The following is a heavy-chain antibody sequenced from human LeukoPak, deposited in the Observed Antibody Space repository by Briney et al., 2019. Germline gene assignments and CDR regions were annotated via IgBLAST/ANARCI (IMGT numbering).Heavy chain of an antibody. D-gene: IGHD3-10*01. V-gene: IGHV4-61*02. Sequence: PSETLSLTCTVSGNSISSGDNYWSWIRQPAGKGLEWIGRIYTSGSTNYNPSLKSRVTISVDTSKNQFSLKLSSVTAADTAVYYCARQRITMVRGAAASYGWFDPWGQGTLVTVSS. CDR1: GNSISSGDNY. CDR3: ARQRITMVRGAAASYGWFDP. J-gene: IGHJ5*02. CDR2: IYTSGST.